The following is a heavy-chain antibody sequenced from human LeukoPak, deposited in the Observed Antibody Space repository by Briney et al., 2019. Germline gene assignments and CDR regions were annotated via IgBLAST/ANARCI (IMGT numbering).Heavy chain of an antibody. CDR2: ISSSSSYI. Sequence: GGSLRLSCAASGFTFSSYSMNWVRQAPGKGLEWVSSISSSSSYIYYADSVKGRFTISRDNAKNSLYLQMNSLRAEDTAVYYCAREGFVFPTFDYWGQGTLVTVSS. CDR3: AREGFVFPTFDY. CDR1: GFTFSSYS. J-gene: IGHJ4*02. D-gene: IGHD2-21*01. V-gene: IGHV3-21*01.